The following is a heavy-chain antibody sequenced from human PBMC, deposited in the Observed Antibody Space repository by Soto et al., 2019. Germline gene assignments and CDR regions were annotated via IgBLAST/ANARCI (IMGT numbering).Heavy chain of an antibody. Sequence: QIQLVQSGSEVRMPGASVKVSCKASGYIFTTYSITWVRQAPGQGLEWMGWVSASNGKTNYAQKFEDRVTMTTETSTTPSYMELRSLRSDDTAVYYCAREAFGVQASWFDPWGQGTLVTVSA. CDR3: AREAFGVQASWFDP. CDR1: GYIFTTYS. CDR2: VSASNGKT. V-gene: IGHV1-18*01. D-gene: IGHD3-10*01. J-gene: IGHJ5*02.